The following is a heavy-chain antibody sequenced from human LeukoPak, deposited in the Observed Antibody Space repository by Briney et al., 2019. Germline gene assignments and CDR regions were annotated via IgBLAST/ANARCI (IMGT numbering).Heavy chain of an antibody. Sequence: SVKVSCKASGGTFSSYAISWVRQAPGQGLEWMGGIIPIFGTANYAQKFQGRVTITTDESTSTAYMELSSLRSEDTAVYYCAREGPLIVATTRAFDYWGQGTLVTVSS. CDR2: IIPIFGTA. V-gene: IGHV1-69*05. D-gene: IGHD5-12*01. J-gene: IGHJ4*02. CDR1: GGTFSSYA. CDR3: AREGPLIVATTRAFDY.